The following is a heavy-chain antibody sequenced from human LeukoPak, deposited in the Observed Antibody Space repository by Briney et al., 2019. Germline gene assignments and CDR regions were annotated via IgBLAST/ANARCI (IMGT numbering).Heavy chain of an antibody. J-gene: IGHJ6*03. CDR1: GYTFTSYG. V-gene: IGHV1-18*01. Sequence: ASVKVSCKASGYTFTSYGISWVRQAPGQGLEWMGWISAYNGNTNYARKLQGRVTMNTATSTSTLYMELRSLRSDDTAVYYCARDAAGYYYYYMDVWGKGTTVTVSS. CDR3: ARDAAGYYYYYMDV. CDR2: ISAYNGNT. D-gene: IGHD6-13*01.